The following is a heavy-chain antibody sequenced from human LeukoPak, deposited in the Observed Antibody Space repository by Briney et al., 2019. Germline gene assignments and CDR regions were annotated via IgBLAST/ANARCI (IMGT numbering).Heavy chain of an antibody. CDR2: INPSGGST. Sequence: ASVKVSCKASGYTFTSYGISWVRQAPGQGLEWMGIINPSGGSTSYAQKFQGRVTMTRDTSTSTVYMELSSLRSEDTAVYYCAITYYYGSGSFDYWGQGTLVTVSS. CDR1: GYTFTSYG. D-gene: IGHD3-10*01. V-gene: IGHV1-46*01. CDR3: AITYYYGSGSFDY. J-gene: IGHJ4*02.